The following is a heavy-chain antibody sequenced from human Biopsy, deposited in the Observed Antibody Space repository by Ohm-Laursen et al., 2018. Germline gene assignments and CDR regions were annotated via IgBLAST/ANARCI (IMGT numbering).Heavy chain of an antibody. J-gene: IGHJ4*02. D-gene: IGHD1-26*01. V-gene: IGHV1-69*13. CDR3: ARGPHSGSHSCFDY. CDR2: IIPMFGTA. Sequence: SVKVSCKAPGGTFSNYGVSWVRQAPGQGLEWMGGIIPMFGTANYAQMFQGRVTISADESTSTSYMELSSLTTEDTAIYYCARGPHSGSHSCFDYWGRGTLVTVSS. CDR1: GGTFSNYG.